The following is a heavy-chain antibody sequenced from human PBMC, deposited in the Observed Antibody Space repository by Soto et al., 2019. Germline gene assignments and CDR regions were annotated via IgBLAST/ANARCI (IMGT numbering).Heavy chain of an antibody. V-gene: IGHV3-9*01. CDR2: ISWNSGNI. CDR1: GFTFDDYA. D-gene: IGHD6-6*01. CDR3: TKGHTTAVFSSFHL. J-gene: IGHJ2*01. Sequence: EVHLVESGGDLVQPGRSLRLSCAASGFTFDDYAMNWVRQAPGKGLEWVSSISWNSGNIVYADSVKGRFTISRDNAKNSLYLQMNSLRAEDTALYYCTKGHTTAVFSSFHLWGRGILVTVSS.